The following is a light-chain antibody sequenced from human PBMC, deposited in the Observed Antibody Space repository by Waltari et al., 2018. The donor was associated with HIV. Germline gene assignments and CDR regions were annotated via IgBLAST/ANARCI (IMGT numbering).Light chain of an antibody. V-gene: IGLV3-19*01. CDR1: SLRSYY. CDR3: HSRDSSGFHVV. CDR2: GRN. J-gene: IGLJ2*01. Sequence: SSDLTQDPSVSVALGQTVRITSQGDSLRSYYASWYQHKPGQAPVVVFFGRNNRPSGIPDRFSGSSSGNTASLTITGAQAEDEADYYCHSRDSSGFHVVFGGGTKVTVL.